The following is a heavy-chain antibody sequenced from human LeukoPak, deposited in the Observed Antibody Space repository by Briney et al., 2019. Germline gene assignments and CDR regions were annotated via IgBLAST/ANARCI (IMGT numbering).Heavy chain of an antibody. J-gene: IGHJ4*02. V-gene: IGHV3-48*04. CDR3: ARDNDWGFDF. Sequence: GGSLRLSCAASGFVFSDYSMNWVRQAPGEGLEWVSNIRGSGSGSGSGMYYADSVKGRFTISRDNAKNSLYLQMSSLRAEDTAFYYCARDNDWGFDFWGQGALVTVSS. CDR1: GFVFSDYS. D-gene: IGHD7-27*01. CDR2: IRGSGSGSGSGM.